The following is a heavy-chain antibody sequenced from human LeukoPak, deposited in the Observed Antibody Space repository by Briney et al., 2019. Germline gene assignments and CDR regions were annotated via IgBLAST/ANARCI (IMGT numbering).Heavy chain of an antibody. CDR3: ARDGMSGGNWGGSDAFDI. CDR1: GYTFTGYY. D-gene: IGHD2-15*01. Sequence: ASVKVSCKASGYTFTGYYMHWVRQALGQGLEWMGRINPNSGGTNYAQKFQGRVTMTRDTSISTAYMELSRLRSDDTAVYYCARDGMSGGNWGGSDAFDIWGQGTMVTVSS. V-gene: IGHV1-2*06. CDR2: INPNSGGT. J-gene: IGHJ3*02.